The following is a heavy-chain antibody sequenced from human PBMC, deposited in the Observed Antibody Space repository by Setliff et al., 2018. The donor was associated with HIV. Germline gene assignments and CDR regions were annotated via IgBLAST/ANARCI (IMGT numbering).Heavy chain of an antibody. CDR3: ARHVVVFGVVIIVDYYMDV. CDR2: IYYSGST. J-gene: IGHJ6*03. CDR1: GGSISSYY. D-gene: IGHD3-3*01. Sequence: SETLSLTCTVSGGSISSYYWSWIRQPPGKGLEWIGSIYYSGSTYYNPSLKSRVTISVDTSKNQFSLKLSSVTAADTAVYYCARHVVVFGVVIIVDYYMDVWGKGTTVTVSS. V-gene: IGHV4-59*05.